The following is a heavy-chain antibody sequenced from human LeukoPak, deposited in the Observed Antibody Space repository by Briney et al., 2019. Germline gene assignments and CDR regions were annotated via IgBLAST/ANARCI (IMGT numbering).Heavy chain of an antibody. Sequence: SETLSLTCTVSGGSISSYYWSWIRQPPGKGLEWIGYIYYSGSTNYNPSLKSRVTISVDTSKNQFSLKLSSVTAADTAVYYCARDFFIFGWDRYYYYYGMDVWGQGTTVTVSS. V-gene: IGHV4-59*12. CDR1: GGSISSYY. CDR3: ARDFFIFGWDRYYYYYGMDV. D-gene: IGHD3-3*01. J-gene: IGHJ6*02. CDR2: IYYSGST.